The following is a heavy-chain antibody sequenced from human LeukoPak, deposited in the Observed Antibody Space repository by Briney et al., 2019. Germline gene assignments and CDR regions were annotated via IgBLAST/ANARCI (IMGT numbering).Heavy chain of an antibody. J-gene: IGHJ3*01. V-gene: IGHV3-66*04. CDR2: IYNVGYT. CDR3: ARRSTVTRDVDL. CDR1: VCTDSSNY. Sequence: GWSLRLSCAASVCTDSSNYMNELRQAPGKGREWVAGIYNVGYTYYADSGKGRFTISKHKSKNTVYLEVNSVRSEDTAVYCCARRSTVTRDVDLWGQGTMVTVSS. D-gene: IGHD4-17*01.